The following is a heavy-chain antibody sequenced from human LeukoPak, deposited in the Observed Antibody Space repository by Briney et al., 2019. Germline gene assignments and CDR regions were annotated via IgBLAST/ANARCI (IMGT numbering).Heavy chain of an antibody. CDR2: KKEEGREK. CDR3: SRSLDY. V-gene: IGHV3-7*01. J-gene: IGHJ4*02. Sequence: GGSLRLSCAASGFHFSGYWMDWVSQAQGKGMEWVAKKKEEGREKHYADSVRGRFTISRVNAKNSLYLEMNGLRAEDTAVYYCSRSLDYWGQGALVTVSS. CDR1: GFHFSGYW.